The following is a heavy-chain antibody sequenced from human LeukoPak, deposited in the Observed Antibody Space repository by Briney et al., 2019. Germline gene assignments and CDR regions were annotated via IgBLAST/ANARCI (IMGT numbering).Heavy chain of an antibody. CDR2: FDPEDGET. CDR3: ARDVRFLEWLLSTPRYYYYGMDV. Sequence: ASVKVSCKVSGYTLTELSMHWVRQAPGKGLEWMGGFDPEDGETIYAQKLQGRVTMTTDTSTSTAYMELRSLRSDDTAVYYCARDVRFLEWLLSTPRYYYYGMDVWGQGTTVTVSS. CDR1: GYTLTELS. D-gene: IGHD3-3*01. V-gene: IGHV1-24*01. J-gene: IGHJ6*02.